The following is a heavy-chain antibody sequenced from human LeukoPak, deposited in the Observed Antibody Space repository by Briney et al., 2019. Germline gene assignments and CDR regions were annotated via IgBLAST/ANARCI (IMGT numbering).Heavy chain of an antibody. CDR1: GGSISSQY. D-gene: IGHD3-10*01. J-gene: IGHJ6*04. CDR2: IYYSGST. CDR3: ARDLGNV. Sequence: SETLSLTCTVSGGSISSQYWSWIRQPPGKGLEWIGYIYYSGSTNYNPSLKSRVTISVDTSKNQFSLKLSSATAADTAVYYCARDLGNVWGKGTTVTVSS. V-gene: IGHV4-59*11.